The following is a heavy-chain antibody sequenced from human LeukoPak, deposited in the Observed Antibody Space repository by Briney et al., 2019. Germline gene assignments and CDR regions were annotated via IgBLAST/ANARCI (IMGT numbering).Heavy chain of an antibody. V-gene: IGHV4-59*08. CDR3: ARGGDYSSSSHRSYYYYYMDV. J-gene: IGHJ6*03. CDR2: IYYSGST. CDR1: GGSISSYY. D-gene: IGHD6-6*01. Sequence: MPSETLSLTCTVSGGSISSYYWSWIRQPPGKGLEWIGYIYYSGSTNYNPSLKSRVTISVDTSNNQFSLKLSSVTAADTAVYYCARGGDYSSSSHRSYYYYYMDVWGKGTTVTVSS.